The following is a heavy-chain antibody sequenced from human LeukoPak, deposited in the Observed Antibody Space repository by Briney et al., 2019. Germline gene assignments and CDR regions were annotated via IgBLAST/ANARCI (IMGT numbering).Heavy chain of an antibody. Sequence: GGSLKLSCAASGFTFNSYAMSWVRQAPGKGLEWVSIINSGGGTSYADSVKGRFINSRDNSKNTLNLQMNSLRAEDTAVYYCARVRTYGFGYWGQGTLVTVSS. CDR2: INSGGGT. V-gene: IGHV3-23*01. J-gene: IGHJ4*02. D-gene: IGHD3-10*01. CDR3: ARVRTYGFGY. CDR1: GFTFNSYA.